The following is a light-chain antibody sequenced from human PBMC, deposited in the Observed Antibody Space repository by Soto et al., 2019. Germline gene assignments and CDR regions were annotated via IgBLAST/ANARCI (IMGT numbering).Light chain of an antibody. CDR2: GAS. CDR3: QQYNNWPRT. J-gene: IGKJ1*01. V-gene: IGKV3-15*01. CDR1: QSVSSN. Sequence: EIVMTQSPATLSVSPGERATLSCRASQSVSSNLAWYQQKPGQAPRLLIYGASTRATGIPARFSGSGSGTEFPLNLRSLEAEDFAVYYCQQYNNWPRTFGQGTKVEIK.